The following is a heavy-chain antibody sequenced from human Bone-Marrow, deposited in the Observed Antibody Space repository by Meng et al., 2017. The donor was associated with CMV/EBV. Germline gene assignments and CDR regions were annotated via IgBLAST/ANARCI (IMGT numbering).Heavy chain of an antibody. CDR1: GGSISSSNW. Sequence: SETLSLTCAVSGGSISSSNWWSWVRQPPGKGLEWIGEIYHSGSTNYNPSLKSRVTISVDTSKNQFSLKLSSVTAADTAVYYCARGARYSGSGSPFDYWGQGTLVTVPQ. CDR3: ARGARYSGSGSPFDY. V-gene: IGHV4-4*02. D-gene: IGHD3-10*01. J-gene: IGHJ4*02. CDR2: IYHSGST.